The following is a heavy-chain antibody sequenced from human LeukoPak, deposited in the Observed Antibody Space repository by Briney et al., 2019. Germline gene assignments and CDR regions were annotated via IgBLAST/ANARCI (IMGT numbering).Heavy chain of an antibody. CDR3: ARENESSGWYRYNWFDP. Sequence: AASVKVSCKASGYTFTSYYMHWVRQAPGQGLEWMGIINPSGGSTSYAQKFQGRVTMTRDTSTSTVYMELSSLRSEDTAVYYCARENESSGWYRYNWFDPWGQGTLVTVSS. CDR2: INPSGGST. CDR1: GYTFTSYY. J-gene: IGHJ5*02. V-gene: IGHV1-46*01. D-gene: IGHD6-19*01.